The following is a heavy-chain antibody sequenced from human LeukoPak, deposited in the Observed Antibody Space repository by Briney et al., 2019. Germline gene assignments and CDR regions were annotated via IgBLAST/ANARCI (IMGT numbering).Heavy chain of an antibody. Sequence: SETLSLTCTVSGGSISSSSYYWGWIRQPPGKGLEWIGSIYYSGSTYYNPSLKSRVTISVDTSKNQFSLKLSSVTAADTAVYYCASGYDILTGEYFQHWGQGTLVTVSS. CDR2: IYYSGST. D-gene: IGHD3-9*01. J-gene: IGHJ1*01. CDR3: ASGYDILTGEYFQH. V-gene: IGHV4-39*07. CDR1: GGSISSSSYY.